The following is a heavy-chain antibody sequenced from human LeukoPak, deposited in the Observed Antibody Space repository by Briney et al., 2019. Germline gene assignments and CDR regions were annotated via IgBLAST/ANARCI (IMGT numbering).Heavy chain of an antibody. Sequence: ASVKVSCKSSRNTFNGNYMHWVRQTPGQGLEWMGWINPDSGGTNYAQKFQDRVTMTRDTSTGTIYMSLRRLSSDDTAIYYCAGGSGYYFFDNWGQGTLLTV. D-gene: IGHD6-25*01. CDR1: RNTFNGNY. CDR2: INPDSGGT. CDR3: AGGSGYYFFDN. J-gene: IGHJ4*02. V-gene: IGHV1-2*02.